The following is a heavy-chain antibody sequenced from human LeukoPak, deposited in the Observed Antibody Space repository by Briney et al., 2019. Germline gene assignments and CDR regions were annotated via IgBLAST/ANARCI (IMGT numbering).Heavy chain of an antibody. Sequence: GGSLRLSCAASGFTVRTDYMTWVRQAPGKGLEWVSIIYSDGSTYYADSVRSRFSISRDNSKNTVYLQMNTLRAEDTAVYYCTRSVSGSNPIVHWGQGTLVTVSS. J-gene: IGHJ4*02. D-gene: IGHD1-26*01. CDR3: TRSVSGSNPIVH. CDR2: IYSDGST. CDR1: GFTVRTDY. V-gene: IGHV3-53*01.